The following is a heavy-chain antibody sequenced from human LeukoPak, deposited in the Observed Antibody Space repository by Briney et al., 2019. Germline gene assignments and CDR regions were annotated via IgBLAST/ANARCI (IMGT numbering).Heavy chain of an antibody. V-gene: IGHV3-7*01. CDR1: GFTFSNYW. J-gene: IGHJ4*02. Sequence: QPGGSLRLSCAASGFTFSNYWMGWVRQTPGMGLEWVANIKPDGSVKDYADSVKGRFTFSRDNAKNSVYLQMNSLRAEDTAMYYCTTNHYWGQGTLVTVSS. CDR2: IKPDGSVK. CDR3: TTNHY.